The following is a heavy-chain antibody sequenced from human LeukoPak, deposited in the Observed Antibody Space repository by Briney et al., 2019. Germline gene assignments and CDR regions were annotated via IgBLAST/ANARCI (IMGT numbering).Heavy chain of an antibody. D-gene: IGHD3-16*02. V-gene: IGHV3-23*01. J-gene: IGHJ4*02. CDR1: GFTFSSYA. Sequence: GRSLRLSCAASGFTFSSYAMSWVRQAPGKGLEWVSAISGSGGSTYYADSVKGRFTISRDNSKNTLYLQMNSLRTEDTAVYYCAKDPVYDYVWGSYPHDYWGQGTLVTVSS. CDR2: ISGSGGST. CDR3: AKDPVYDYVWGSYPHDY.